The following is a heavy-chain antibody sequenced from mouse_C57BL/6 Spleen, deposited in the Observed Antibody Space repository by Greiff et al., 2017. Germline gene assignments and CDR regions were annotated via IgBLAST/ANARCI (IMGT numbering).Heavy chain of an antibody. CDR2: IYPGSGNT. J-gene: IGHJ3*01. V-gene: IGHV1-76*01. CDR1: GYTFTDYY. D-gene: IGHD2-4*01. Sequence: QVQLKESGAELVRPGASVKLSCKASGYTFTDYYINWVKQRPGQGLEWIARIYPGSGNTYYNGKFKGKATLTAEKSSSTAYMQLSSLTSEDSAVYFCARRGDYYDYDGPWFAYWGQGTLVTVSA. CDR3: ARRGDYYDYDGPWFAY.